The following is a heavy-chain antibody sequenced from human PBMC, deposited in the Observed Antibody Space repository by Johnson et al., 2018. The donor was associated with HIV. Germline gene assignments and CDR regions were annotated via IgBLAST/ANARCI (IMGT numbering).Heavy chain of an antibody. CDR1: GFTFSDYY. J-gene: IGHJ3*02. V-gene: IGHV3-11*01. CDR3: ARGSRLAAVTLGTFDI. CDR2: ISSSGSTI. D-gene: IGHD6-13*01. Sequence: QVQLVESGGGLVKPGGSLRLSCAASGFTFSDYYMSWIRQAPGKGLEWVSYISSSGSTIYYAGSVKGRFPLSRDNSNNTLFLQMNSLRAEDTAVYYCARGSRLAAVTLGTFDIWGQGTMVTVSS.